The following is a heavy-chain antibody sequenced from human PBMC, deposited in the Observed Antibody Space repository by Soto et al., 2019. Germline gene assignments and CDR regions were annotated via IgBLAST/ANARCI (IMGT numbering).Heavy chain of an antibody. CDR3: ATLFSSGSSLDY. CDR1: GFTLRSYW. CDR2: INSDGSST. Sequence: EVQLVESGGGLVQPGGSLRLSCGASGFTLRSYWMHWVRQAPGKGLVWVSNINSDGSSTNYADSVKGRFPISRDNAKNTLYLQMNSLRADDTAVYYCATLFSSGSSLDYWGQGTLVTVSS. D-gene: IGHD3-10*01. V-gene: IGHV3-74*01. J-gene: IGHJ4*02.